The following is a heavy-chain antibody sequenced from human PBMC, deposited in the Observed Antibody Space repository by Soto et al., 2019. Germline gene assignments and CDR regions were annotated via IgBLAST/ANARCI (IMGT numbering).Heavy chain of an antibody. CDR2: ISFDGSSE. J-gene: IGHJ5*02. Sequence: QVQLVESGGGVVQPGRSLRLSCAASGFIFSSYAMHWVRRAPGKGLEWVAAISFDGSSEYYADSVKGRFKISRESSRKTLFLQMDNVRFEDTAVHFCAREDFRQWLDPKTRFDPWGQGTQVTVS. D-gene: IGHD6-19*01. CDR3: AREDFRQWLDPKTRFDP. CDR1: GFIFSSYA. V-gene: IGHV3-30-3*01.